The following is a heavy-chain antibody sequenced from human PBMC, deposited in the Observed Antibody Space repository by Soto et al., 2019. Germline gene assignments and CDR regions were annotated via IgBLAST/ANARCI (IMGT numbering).Heavy chain of an antibody. CDR1: GFTFSSYA. J-gene: IGHJ6*02. CDR2: ISYDGSNK. CDR3: ARDNGIAAMAIYYYYGMDV. Sequence: VGSLRISCAASGFTFSSYAMHWVRQAPGKGLEWVAVISYDGSNKYYADSVKGRFTISRDNSKNTLYLQMNSLRAEDTAVYYCARDNGIAAMAIYYYYGMDVWGQGTSVTVSS. D-gene: IGHD5-18*01. V-gene: IGHV3-30-3*01.